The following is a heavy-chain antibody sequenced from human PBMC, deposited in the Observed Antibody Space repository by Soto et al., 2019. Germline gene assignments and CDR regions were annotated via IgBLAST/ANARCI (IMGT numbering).Heavy chain of an antibody. CDR2: IIPMFPTA. Sequence: SVKVSCKASGGTFSNHAISWVRQAPGQGLEWVGGIIPMFPTADYAQRFQGRVTITADDSTTTVYMELSGLRPEDTAMYYCARDDATYCGGDCYRYFYYGMDVWGQGTTVTVSS. CDR1: GGTFSNHA. V-gene: IGHV1-69*13. D-gene: IGHD2-21*02. J-gene: IGHJ6*02. CDR3: ARDDATYCGGDCYRYFYYGMDV.